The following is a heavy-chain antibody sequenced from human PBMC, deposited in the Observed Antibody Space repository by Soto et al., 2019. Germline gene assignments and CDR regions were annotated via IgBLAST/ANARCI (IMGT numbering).Heavy chain of an antibody. CDR2: INPMLRIT. D-gene: IGHD2-2*01. J-gene: IGHJ6*02. CDR3: AGYAPPRSGIYYGMDV. V-gene: IGHV1-69*17. Sequence: QVQLVQSGAEVKKPGSSVKVSCKASGNNFNNYFINWVRQVPGQGLEWMGGINPMLRITQYRQQFQGRITVTAVRSSGTSSMELGGLESEDTAVYYWAGYAPPRSGIYYGMDVWGQGTTITVSS. CDR1: GNNFNNYF.